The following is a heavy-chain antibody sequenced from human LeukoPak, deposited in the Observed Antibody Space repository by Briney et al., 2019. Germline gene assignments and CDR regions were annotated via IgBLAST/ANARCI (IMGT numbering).Heavy chain of an antibody. J-gene: IGHJ4*02. CDR2: ISYDGSNK. V-gene: IGHV3-30-3*01. D-gene: IGHD3-3*01. CDR1: GFTFSSYA. Sequence: SGGSLRLSCAASGFTFSSYAMHWVRQAPGKGLEWVAVISYDGSNKYYADSVKGRFTISRDNSKNTLYLQMNSLRAEDTAVYYCARVGFGVVGKHRKYYFDYWGQGTLVTVSS. CDR3: ARVGFGVVGKHRKYYFDY.